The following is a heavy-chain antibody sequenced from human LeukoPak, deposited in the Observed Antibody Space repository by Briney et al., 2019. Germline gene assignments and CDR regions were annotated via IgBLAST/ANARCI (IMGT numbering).Heavy chain of an antibody. CDR3: AKVRGVYCSSPACYYYDS. D-gene: IGHD2-2*01. CDR2: VSPSGGRT. V-gene: IGHV3-23*01. J-gene: IGHJ4*02. Sequence: GGSLRLSCGASGFTFSSYSMSWVRQTPGRGLEWIAGVSPSGGRTLYADSVEGRFTISRDNTNDTVYLQLSSLRAEDSALYYCAKVRGVYCSSPACYYYDSWGQGTPVTVSS. CDR1: GFTFSSYS.